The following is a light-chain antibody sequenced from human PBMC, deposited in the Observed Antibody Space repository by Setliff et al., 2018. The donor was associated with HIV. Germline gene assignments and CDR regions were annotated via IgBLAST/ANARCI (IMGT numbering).Light chain of an antibody. CDR2: RDN. Sequence: PPSASGTPGQTVTISCSGSDSNIGGNTVSWYQQPPGTAPKVLIYRDNQRPSGVPDRFSGSKSGTSASLAIGGLQSEDEADYYCATWDDSLPVHYVFGPGTKVTVL. CDR1: DSNIGGNT. J-gene: IGLJ1*01. CDR3: ATWDDSLPVHYV. V-gene: IGLV1-44*01.